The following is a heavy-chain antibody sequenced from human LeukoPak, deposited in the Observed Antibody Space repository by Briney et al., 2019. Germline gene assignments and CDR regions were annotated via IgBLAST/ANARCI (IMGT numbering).Heavy chain of an antibody. J-gene: IGHJ4*02. CDR1: GGSIRSSYYY. Sequence: SETLSLTCTVSGGSIRSSYYYWGWIRQPPGKGLEWIGSIYDSGSTYYNPSLKSRVTISVDTSKNQFSLKLSSVTAADTAVYYCARGLAFCRVGQQLVQNSGGTFDYWGQGNLVTVSS. V-gene: IGHV4-39*01. CDR2: IYDSGST. CDR3: ARGLAFCRVGQQLVQNSGGTFDY. D-gene: IGHD6-13*01.